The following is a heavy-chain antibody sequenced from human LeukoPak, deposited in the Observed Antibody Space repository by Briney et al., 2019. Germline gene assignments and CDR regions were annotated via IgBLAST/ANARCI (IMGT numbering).Heavy chain of an antibody. Sequence: PSETLSLTCAVYGGSFSGYYWSWIRQPPGKRLEWIGEINHSGSTNYNPSLKSRVTISVDTSKNQFSLKLSSVTAADTAVYYCTRGTQVTIFGVVIDGTNWFDPWGQGTLVTVSS. CDR2: INHSGST. J-gene: IGHJ5*02. CDR1: GGSFSGYY. CDR3: TRGTQVTIFGVVIDGTNWFDP. D-gene: IGHD3-3*01. V-gene: IGHV4-34*01.